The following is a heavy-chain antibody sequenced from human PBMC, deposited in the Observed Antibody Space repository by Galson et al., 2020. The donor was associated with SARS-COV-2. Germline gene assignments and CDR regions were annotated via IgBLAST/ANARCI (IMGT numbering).Heavy chain of an antibody. Sequence: VSCKASGYTFTSYGISWVRQAPGQGLEWMGWISAYNGNTNYAQKLQGRVTMTTDTSTSTAYMELRSLRSDDTAVYYCAREADPQLYYYDSSGYGGMDVWGQGTTVTVSS. J-gene: IGHJ6*02. CDR2: ISAYNGNT. D-gene: IGHD3-22*01. V-gene: IGHV1-18*01. CDR1: GYTFTSYG. CDR3: AREADPQLYYYDSSGYGGMDV.